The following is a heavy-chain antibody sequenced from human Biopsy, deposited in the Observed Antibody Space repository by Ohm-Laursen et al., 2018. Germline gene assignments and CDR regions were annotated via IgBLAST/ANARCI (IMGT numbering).Heavy chain of an antibody. Sequence: SLRLSCAAPGFIFGDFGMHWVRQAPGKGPEWVAVIWHDGSEKYYAGSVKGRFSISRDNSKNTLNLQMNSLRVEDAAIYYCVSEVVGDTDHWGQGTLVTVSS. D-gene: IGHD2-15*01. CDR3: VSEVVGDTDH. V-gene: IGHV3-33*01. CDR2: IWHDGSEK. J-gene: IGHJ4*02. CDR1: GFIFGDFG.